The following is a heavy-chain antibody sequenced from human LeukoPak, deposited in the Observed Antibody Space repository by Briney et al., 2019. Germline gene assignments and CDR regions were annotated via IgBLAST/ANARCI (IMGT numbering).Heavy chain of an antibody. CDR2: ISGSGSII. D-gene: IGHD2-2*01. CDR3: AKDLQYLLLMGEIDY. V-gene: IGHV3-48*03. J-gene: IGHJ4*02. Sequence: GGSLRLSCAASGFTFSSYEMNWVRQAPGKGLEWVSYISGSGSIIYYADSVKGRFTISRDNAKNSLYLQMDSLRAEDTAVYYCAKDLQYLLLMGEIDYWGQGTLVTVSS. CDR1: GFTFSSYE.